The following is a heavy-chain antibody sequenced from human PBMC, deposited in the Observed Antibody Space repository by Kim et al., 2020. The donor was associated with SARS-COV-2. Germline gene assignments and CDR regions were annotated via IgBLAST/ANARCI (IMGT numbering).Heavy chain of an antibody. Sequence: HPSLRSRVTISVDTSRNQFSLQLSSVTAADTAVYYCAALNQQLVRRSFDDWGQGSLVIVSS. D-gene: IGHD1-1*01. CDR3: AALNQQLVRRSFDD. J-gene: IGHJ4*02. V-gene: IGHV4-39*01.